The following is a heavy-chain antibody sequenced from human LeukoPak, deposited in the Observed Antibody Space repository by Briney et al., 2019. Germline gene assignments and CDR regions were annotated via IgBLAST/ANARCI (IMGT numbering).Heavy chain of an antibody. CDR3: ARDEGSSSGY. J-gene: IGHJ4*02. Sequence: PSETLSLTCTVSGGSISSSSYYWGWIRQPPGKGLEWIGSIYYSGSTYYNPSLKSRVTISVDTSKDQFSLKLSSVTAADTAVYYCARDEGSSSGYWGQGTLVTVSS. V-gene: IGHV4-39*07. CDR2: IYYSGST. CDR1: GGSISSSSYY. D-gene: IGHD6-13*01.